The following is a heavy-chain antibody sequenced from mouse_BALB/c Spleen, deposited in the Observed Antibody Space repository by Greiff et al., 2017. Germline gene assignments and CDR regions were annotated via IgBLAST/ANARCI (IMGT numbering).Heavy chain of an antibody. Sequence: LQQPGSELVRPGASVKLSCKASGYTFTSYWMHWVKQRPGQGLEWIGNIYPGSGSTNYDEKFKSKATLTVDTSSSTAYMQLSSLTSEDSAVYYCTRKRGDGYYYAMDYWGQGTSVTVSS. CDR1: GYTFTSYW. CDR2: IYPGSGST. V-gene: IGHV1S22*01. J-gene: IGHJ4*01. CDR3: TRKRGDGYYYAMDY.